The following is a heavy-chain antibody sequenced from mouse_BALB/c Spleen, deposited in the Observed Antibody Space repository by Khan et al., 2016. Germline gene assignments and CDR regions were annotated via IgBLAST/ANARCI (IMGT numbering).Heavy chain of an antibody. J-gene: IGHJ4*01. CDR2: ISYSGGT. CDR3: ARDDGSSYVRGMDY. Sequence: EVQLQESGPSLVKPSQTLSLTCSVTGDSITSGYWHWIRNFPGNKLEYMGYISYSGGTYNNPSLKSRISITRDTSKNQYYLQLNSVTTEDTGTSYCARDDGSSYVRGMDYWGQGLSVTVSS. V-gene: IGHV3-8*02. CDR1: GDSITSGY. D-gene: IGHD1-1*01.